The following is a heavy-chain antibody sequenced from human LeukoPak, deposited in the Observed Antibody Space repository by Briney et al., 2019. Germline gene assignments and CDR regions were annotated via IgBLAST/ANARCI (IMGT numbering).Heavy chain of an antibody. D-gene: IGHD2-2*01. CDR3: ARLIVVVPAAIGVQDY. V-gene: IGHV1-69*04. CDR1: GGTFSSYA. J-gene: IGHJ4*02. Sequence: SVKVSCKASGGTFSSYAISWVRQAPGQGLEWMGKIIPILGIANYAQKFQGRVTITADKSTSTAYMELSSLRSEDTAVYYCARLIVVVPAAIGVQDYWGQGTLVTVSS. CDR2: IIPILGIA.